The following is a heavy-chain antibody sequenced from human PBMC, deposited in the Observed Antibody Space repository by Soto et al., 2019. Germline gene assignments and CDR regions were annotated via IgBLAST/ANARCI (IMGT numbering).Heavy chain of an antibody. V-gene: IGHV4-31*03. CDR3: ARNRGSSKPYYFDY. CDR2: VFYTGIT. CDR1: GGSISSAGIY. Sequence: QVQLQESGPGLVKPSQTLSLTCTVSGGSISSAGIYWSWVRQHPGKGLEWIGYVFYTGITYYNPSLESRVTISVDTSKNQFSLKLSSVTAADTAVYYCARNRGSSKPYYFDYWGQGTLVTVSS. J-gene: IGHJ4*02. D-gene: IGHD1-26*01.